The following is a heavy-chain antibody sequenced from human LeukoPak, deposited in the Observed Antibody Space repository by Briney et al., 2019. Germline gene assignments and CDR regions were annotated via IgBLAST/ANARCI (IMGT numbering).Heavy chain of an antibody. D-gene: IGHD3-22*01. CDR1: GYSISSGYY. J-gene: IGHJ3*02. V-gene: IGHV4-38-2*02. CDR3: ARVFPDYYDSSGYYPRDSAFDI. Sequence: SETLSLTCTVSGYSISSGYYWGWIRQPPGKGLEWIGSIYHSGSTYYNPSLKSRVTISVDTSKNQFSLKLSSVTAADTAVYYCARVFPDYYDSSGYYPRDSAFDIWGQGTMVTVSS. CDR2: IYHSGST.